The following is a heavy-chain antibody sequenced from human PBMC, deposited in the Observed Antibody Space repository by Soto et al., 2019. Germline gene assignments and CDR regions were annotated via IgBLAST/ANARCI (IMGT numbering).Heavy chain of an antibody. D-gene: IGHD2-2*01. CDR2: ISSSSSYI. Sequence: TGGSLRLSCAASGFTFSSYSMNGVRQAPGKXLEWVSSISSSSSYIYYADSVKGRFTISRDNAKNSLYLQMNSLRAEDTAVYYCARDGVVVPAAIDYYGMDVWGQGTTVTVSS. J-gene: IGHJ6*02. V-gene: IGHV3-21*01. CDR3: ARDGVVVPAAIDYYGMDV. CDR1: GFTFSSYS.